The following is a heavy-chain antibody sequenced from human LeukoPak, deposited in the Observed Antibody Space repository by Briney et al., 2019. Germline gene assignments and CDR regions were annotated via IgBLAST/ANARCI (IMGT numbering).Heavy chain of an antibody. V-gene: IGHV4-39*01. D-gene: IGHD3-10*01. J-gene: IGHJ5*02. CDR1: GGSISSSSYY. CDR2: YSGST. Sequence: SETLSLTCTVSGGSISSSSYYWGWIHQPPGKGLQCIGSYSGSTYYNPSLKSRVTISVDTSKNQFSLKLTSVTAADTAVYYCARSSFGAGSKPYWVDHWGQGTLVTVSS. CDR3: ARSSFGAGSKPYWVDH.